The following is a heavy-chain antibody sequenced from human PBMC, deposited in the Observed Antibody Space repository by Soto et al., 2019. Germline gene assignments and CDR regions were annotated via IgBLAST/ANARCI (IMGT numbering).Heavy chain of an antibody. D-gene: IGHD1-26*01. Sequence: PGVPLRPSFRASEFAFSGNAMSWVRPAPGKGLEWVSAISGGGGSTYYADSVKGRFTISRDNSKNTLYLQMNSLRAEDTAVYYCAKRWDLFSPYYFDYWGQGTLVTVSS. CDR1: EFAFSGNA. CDR2: ISGGGGST. V-gene: IGHV3-23*01. J-gene: IGHJ4*02. CDR3: AKRWDLFSPYYFDY.